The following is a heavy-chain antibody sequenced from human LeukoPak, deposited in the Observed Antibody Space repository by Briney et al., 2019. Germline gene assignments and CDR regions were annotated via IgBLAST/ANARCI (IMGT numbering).Heavy chain of an antibody. Sequence: PSETLSLTCTVSGGSISSSSYYWGWIRQPPGKGLEWIASIYYSGSTYYNPSLMSRVTISVDTSKNQFSLKVSSVTAADTAVYYCARTPGYSGGLDYWGQGTLVTVSS. D-gene: IGHD6-19*01. CDR1: GGSISSSSYY. CDR3: ARTPGYSGGLDY. J-gene: IGHJ4*02. CDR2: IYYSGST. V-gene: IGHV4-39*07.